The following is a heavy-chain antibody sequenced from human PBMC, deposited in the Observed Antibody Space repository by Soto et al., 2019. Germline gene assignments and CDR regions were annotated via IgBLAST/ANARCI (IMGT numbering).Heavy chain of an antibody. D-gene: IGHD2-2*01. CDR1: GYTFTGYY. CDR2: INPNSGGT. V-gene: IGHV1-2*02. Sequence: GASVKVSCKASGYTFTGYYMHWVRQAPGQGLEWMGWINPNSGGTNYAQKFQGRVTMTRDTSISTAYMELSRLRSDDTAVYYCARAGVEFMPYYYYGMDVWGQGTTVTVSS. CDR3: ARAGVEFMPYYYYGMDV. J-gene: IGHJ6*02.